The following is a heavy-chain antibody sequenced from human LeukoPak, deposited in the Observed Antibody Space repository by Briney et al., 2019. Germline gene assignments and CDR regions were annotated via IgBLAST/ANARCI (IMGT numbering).Heavy chain of an antibody. CDR3: TGGGSITVAGY. Sequence: GGSLRLSCAASGFTFSNYWMHWVRQAPGKGLVWVSRIDSDGSSTNYADSVKGRFTISRDNAKNTLYLQMNSLRAEDTAVYYCTGGGSITVAGYWGQGTLVTVSS. CDR2: IDSDGSST. V-gene: IGHV3-74*01. D-gene: IGHD6-19*01. CDR1: GFTFSNYW. J-gene: IGHJ4*02.